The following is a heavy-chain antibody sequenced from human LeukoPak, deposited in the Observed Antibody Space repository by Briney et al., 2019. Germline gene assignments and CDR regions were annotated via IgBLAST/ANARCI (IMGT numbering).Heavy chain of an antibody. J-gene: IGHJ3*02. CDR1: GGSFSGYY. D-gene: IGHD6-13*01. Sequence: SETLSLTCAVYGGSFSGYYWSWIRQPPGKGLEWIGEINHSGSTNYNPSPKSRVTISVDTSKNQFSLKLSSVTAADTAVYYCARVAAAAGTEAFDIWGQGTMVTVSS. CDR2: INHSGST. V-gene: IGHV4-34*01. CDR3: ARVAAAAGTEAFDI.